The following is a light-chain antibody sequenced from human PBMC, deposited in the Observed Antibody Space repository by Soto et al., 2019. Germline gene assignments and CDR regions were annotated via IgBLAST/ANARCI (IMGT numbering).Light chain of an antibody. CDR3: QHYNNWPPWT. CDR2: VAS. V-gene: IGKV3-15*01. J-gene: IGKJ1*01. Sequence: EIVMTQSPATLSVSPGERATLSCRASQSISSNLAWYQQKPGQAPRLLIYVASTRATGIPARFSGSESGTEFTLTISSLQSEDFAVYYCQHYNNWPPWTFGQGTKVEIK. CDR1: QSISSN.